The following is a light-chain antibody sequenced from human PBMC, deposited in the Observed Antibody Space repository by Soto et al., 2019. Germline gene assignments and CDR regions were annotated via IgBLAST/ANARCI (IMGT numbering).Light chain of an antibody. CDR3: QQYSNYSFT. CDR1: QVIRND. V-gene: IGKV1-6*01. Sequence: AIQMTQSPSSLPASVGDRVTITCRASQVIRNDLTWYQQQPGKAPKLLIYAASSLQSGVSSRFSGSGSGTDFTLTISSLQPEDFATYYCQQYSNYSFTFGPGTKVDIK. J-gene: IGKJ3*01. CDR2: AAS.